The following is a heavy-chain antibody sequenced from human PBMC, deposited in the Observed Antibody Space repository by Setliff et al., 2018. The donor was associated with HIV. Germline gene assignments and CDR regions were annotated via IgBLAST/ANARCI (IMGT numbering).Heavy chain of an antibody. CDR3: TTPEGDYDFWSGYSPIFDH. CDR1: GFTFTNAW. J-gene: IGHJ4*02. V-gene: IGHV3-15*01. D-gene: IGHD3-3*01. Sequence: PGGSLRLSCATSGFTFTNAWMSWVRQAPGKGLEWVGRIKSKTDGGTTDYAAPVKGRFTISRDDSKNTLFLQMNSLKIEDTAVYYCTTPEGDYDFWSGYSPIFDHWGPGTLVTV. CDR2: IKSKTDGGTT.